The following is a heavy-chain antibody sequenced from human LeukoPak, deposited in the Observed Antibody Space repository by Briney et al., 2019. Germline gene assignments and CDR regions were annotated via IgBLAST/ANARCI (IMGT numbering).Heavy chain of an antibody. D-gene: IGHD3-22*01. CDR3: ARDRANYDSSGHLDY. J-gene: IGHJ4*02. V-gene: IGHV1-18*01. Sequence: GASVKVSCKASGYTFTSYGISWVRQAPGQGLEWMGWISAYNGNTNYAQKLQGRVTITTDTSTSTAYMELRSLRSDDTAVYYCARDRANYDSSGHLDYWGQGTLVTVSS. CDR2: ISAYNGNT. CDR1: GYTFTSYG.